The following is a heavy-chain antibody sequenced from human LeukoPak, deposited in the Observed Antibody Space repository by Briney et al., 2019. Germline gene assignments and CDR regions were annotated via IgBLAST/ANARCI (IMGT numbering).Heavy chain of an antibody. D-gene: IGHD3-10*01. V-gene: IGHV5-51*01. CDR3: VRRGRLYGSGSYRFDP. CDR1: GYSFTTYW. J-gene: IGHJ5*02. CDR2: IYPGDSDT. Sequence: KAGESLKICCKGSGYSFTTYWIGWVRQMPGKGLEWMGIIYPGDSDTRYSPSFQGQVTISADKSISTTYLQWSSLKASDTAMYYCVRRGRLYGSGSYRFDPWGQGTLVTVSS.